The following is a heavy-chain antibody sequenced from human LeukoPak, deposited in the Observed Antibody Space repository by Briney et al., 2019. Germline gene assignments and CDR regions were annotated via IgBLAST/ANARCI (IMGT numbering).Heavy chain of an antibody. CDR1: GFTFSNAW. Sequence: GGSLRLSCAASGFTFSNAWMRWVRQAPGKGLEWVGRIKSKTDGGTTDYAAPVKGRFTISRDDSKNTLYLQMNSLKTEDTAVYYCTTPYCSSTSCYVPYWGQGTLVTVSS. CDR3: TTPYCSSTSCYVPY. D-gene: IGHD2-2*01. CDR2: IKSKTDGGTT. V-gene: IGHV3-15*01. J-gene: IGHJ4*02.